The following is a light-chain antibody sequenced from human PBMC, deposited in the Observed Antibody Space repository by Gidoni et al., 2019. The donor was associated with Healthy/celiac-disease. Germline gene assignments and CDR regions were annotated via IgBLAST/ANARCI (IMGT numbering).Light chain of an antibody. V-gene: IGKV1-33*01. CDR1: QDISNY. CDR3: QQYDTLPIT. J-gene: IGKJ3*01. CDR2: DAS. Sequence: DIQMNQSTSSLSASVGDRVTITCQASQDISNYLNWYQQKPGKAPKLLIYDASNLETGVPERFSGSGSGTYFTFTISSLPPDDIATYYCQQYDTLPITFGPGTQVDI.